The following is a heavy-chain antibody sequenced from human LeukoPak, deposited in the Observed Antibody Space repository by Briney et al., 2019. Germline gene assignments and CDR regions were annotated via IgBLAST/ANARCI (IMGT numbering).Heavy chain of an antibody. CDR1: GFISTSNY. CDR3: ATGGRSGMAFDF. D-gene: IGHD2-8*01. Sequence: GGSLRLSCSFSGFISTSNYMAWVRQSPGKGLQWISFIYGGGNTLYADSVRDRFSISRDNSKSTLYLQMSSLRVEDTAVYYCATGGRSGMAFDFWGQGTLVTVSS. J-gene: IGHJ4*02. CDR2: IYGGGNT. V-gene: IGHV3-53*01.